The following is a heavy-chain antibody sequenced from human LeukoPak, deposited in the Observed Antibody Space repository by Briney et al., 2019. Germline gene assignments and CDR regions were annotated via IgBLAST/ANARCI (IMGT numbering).Heavy chain of an antibody. CDR3: VRLSSVYYYDY. V-gene: IGHV3-64D*09. CDR2: ISTDGTGT. D-gene: IGHD3-22*01. CDR1: GFTLKTYS. Sequence: PGGSLRLSCSASGFTLKTYSMHWVRQAPGKGLEYVSSISTDGTGTYYADSVKGRFTISRDKSKNTLYLQMSSLRAEDTAVYYCVRLSSVYYYDYRGQGTLVTVSS. J-gene: IGHJ4*02.